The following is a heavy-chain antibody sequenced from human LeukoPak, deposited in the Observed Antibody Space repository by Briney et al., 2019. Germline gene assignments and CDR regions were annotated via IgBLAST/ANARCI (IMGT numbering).Heavy chain of an antibody. Sequence: GGSLRLSCAASGFTISGYSMNWVRQAPGKGLEWVSFISSSTVTIYYADSVKGRLTISRDNAKNSLYLQMNSLRDEDTAVYYCARGLDCLFDQLGQGTLVTVSS. D-gene: IGHD3-9*01. CDR1: GFTISGYS. CDR2: ISSSTVTI. CDR3: ARGLDCLFDQ. J-gene: IGHJ4*02. V-gene: IGHV3-48*02.